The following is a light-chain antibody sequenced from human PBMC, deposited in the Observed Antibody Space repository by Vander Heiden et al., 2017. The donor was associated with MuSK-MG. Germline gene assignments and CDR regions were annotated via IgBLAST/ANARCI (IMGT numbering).Light chain of an antibody. CDR3: STYTTSSTYV. Sequence: QSALTQPASVSGSPGQSITISCTGTSSDVGAYNYVSWYQQHPGKAPKLMIYEVSSRPSGVSNHFSVSKSDSTASLTISGRQDEDEADYYYSTYTTSSTYVFGAGTKVTVL. V-gene: IGLV2-14*01. CDR1: SSDVGAYNY. J-gene: IGLJ1*01. CDR2: EVS.